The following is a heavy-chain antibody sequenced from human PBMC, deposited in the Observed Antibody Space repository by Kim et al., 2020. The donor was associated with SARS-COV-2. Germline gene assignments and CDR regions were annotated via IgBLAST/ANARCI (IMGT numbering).Heavy chain of an antibody. CDR2: INHSGST. D-gene: IGHD5-18*01. J-gene: IGHJ6*02. CDR3: ARGRRDYSYGYSGYYYYNGIDV. CDR1: GRTFGGNQ. V-gene: IGHV4-34*01. Sequence: SETLSLTCTDYGRTFGGNQVTWIRQAPGKGLEWIGEINHSGSTNYNPSLKSRVTISVDTSKNQFSLKMSSVTAADTAVYYCARGRRDYSYGYSGYYYYNGIDVWGQGNTVTVSS.